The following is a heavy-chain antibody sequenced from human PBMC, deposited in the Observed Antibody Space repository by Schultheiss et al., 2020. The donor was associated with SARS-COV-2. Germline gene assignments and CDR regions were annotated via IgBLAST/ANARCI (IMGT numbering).Heavy chain of an antibody. V-gene: IGHV4-59*01. D-gene: IGHD2-15*01. Sequence: SQTLSLTCTVSGGSISSYYWSWIRQPPGKGLEWIGYIYYSGSTNYNPSLKSRVTISVDTSKNQFSLKLSSVTAADTAVYYCARLSKLLLRFYAFDIWGQGTMVTVSS. J-gene: IGHJ3*02. CDR3: ARLSKLLLRFYAFDI. CDR2: IYYSGST. CDR1: GGSISSYY.